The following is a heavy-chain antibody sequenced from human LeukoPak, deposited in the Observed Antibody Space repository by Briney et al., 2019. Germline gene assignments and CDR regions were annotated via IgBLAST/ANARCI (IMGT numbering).Heavy chain of an antibody. Sequence: PSETLSLTCTVSGGSISSSSYYWGWIRQPPGKRLEWIGSIYYSGSTYYNPSLKSRVTISVDTSKNQFSLKLSSVTAADTAVYYCARGTPSGGSDYWGQGTLVTVSS. D-gene: IGHD1-26*01. CDR3: ARGTPSGGSDY. J-gene: IGHJ4*02. CDR1: GGSISSSSYY. V-gene: IGHV4-39*01. CDR2: IYYSGST.